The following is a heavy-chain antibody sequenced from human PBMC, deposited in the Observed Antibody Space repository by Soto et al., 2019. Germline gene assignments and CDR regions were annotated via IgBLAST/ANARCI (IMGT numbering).Heavy chain of an antibody. CDR2: ISGGGTST. D-gene: IGHD3-3*01. Sequence: GGSLRLSCAASGFTFSNYAMSWVRQAPGKGLEWVSAISGGGTSTYYSDSVKGRFSISRDNSKNTLYLQMNTLRAEDAAVYYCAKAISQFCPFDYWGQGTLVTVSS. CDR3: AKAISQFCPFDY. J-gene: IGHJ4*02. V-gene: IGHV3-23*01. CDR1: GFTFSNYA.